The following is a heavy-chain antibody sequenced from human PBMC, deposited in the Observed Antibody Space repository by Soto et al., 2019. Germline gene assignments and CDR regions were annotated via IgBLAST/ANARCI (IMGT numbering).Heavy chain of an antibody. CDR2: IKQDGSEK. D-gene: IGHD3-3*01. V-gene: IGHV3-7*01. CDR3: AREGGLVLRFLEWLPGPNYYGMDV. Sequence: HPGGSLRLSCAASGFTFSSYWMSWVRQAPGKGLEWVANIKQDGSEKYYVDSVKGRFTISRDNAKNSLYLQMNSLRAEDTAVYYCAREGGLVLRFLEWLPGPNYYGMDVWGQGTTVTVSS. J-gene: IGHJ6*02. CDR1: GFTFSSYW.